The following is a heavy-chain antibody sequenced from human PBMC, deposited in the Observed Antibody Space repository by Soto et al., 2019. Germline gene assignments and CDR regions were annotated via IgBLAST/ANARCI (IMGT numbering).Heavy chain of an antibody. CDR2: IYYSGST. Sequence: LSLTCTVSGGSISSSSYYWGWIRQPPGKGPEWIGSIYYSGSTYYNPSLKSRVTISVDTSKNQFSLKLSSVTAADTAVYYCARADRYCSGGSCYAIDYWGQGTLVTVSS. CDR3: ARADRYCSGGSCYAIDY. V-gene: IGHV4-39*01. CDR1: GGSISSSSYY. J-gene: IGHJ4*02. D-gene: IGHD2-15*01.